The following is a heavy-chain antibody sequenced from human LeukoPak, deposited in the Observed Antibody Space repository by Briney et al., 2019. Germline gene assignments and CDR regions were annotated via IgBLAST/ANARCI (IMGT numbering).Heavy chain of an antibody. J-gene: IGHJ6*02. CDR1: GYTFTSYA. V-gene: IGHV7-4-1*02. CDR2: INTNTGNP. D-gene: IGHD2-21*02. Sequence: GASVKVSCKASGYTFTSYAMNWVRQAPGQGLEWMGWINTNTGNPTYAQGFTGRFVFSLDTSVSTAYLQISSLKAEDTAVYYCARDSDCGGDCYSGYYGMDVWGQGTTVTVSS. CDR3: ARDSDCGGDCYSGYYGMDV.